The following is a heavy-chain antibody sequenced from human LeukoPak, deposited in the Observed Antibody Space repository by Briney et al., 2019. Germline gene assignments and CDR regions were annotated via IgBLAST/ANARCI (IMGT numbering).Heavy chain of an antibody. Sequence: GGSLRLSCAASGFTLSSYAMSWVRQAPGKGLDWVSLISDSVGGTYYADSVKGRFTISRDNSKNTLYLQMNSLRAEDTAVYYCAKGGSSGWYHLDFWGQGTLVTVSS. CDR3: AKGGSSGWYHLDF. V-gene: IGHV3-23*01. J-gene: IGHJ4*02. D-gene: IGHD6-19*01. CDR1: GFTLSSYA. CDR2: ISDSVGGT.